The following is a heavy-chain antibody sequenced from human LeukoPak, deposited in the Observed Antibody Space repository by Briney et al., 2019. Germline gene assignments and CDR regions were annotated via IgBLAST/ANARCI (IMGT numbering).Heavy chain of an antibody. J-gene: IGHJ6*03. D-gene: IGHD2-8*01. CDR3: ARDYIMFDYYYMDV. Sequence: SETLSLTCTVSGYSISSGYYWGWIRQPPGKGLEWIATIYHSGSTYYNPSLQSRVAISVDTSKNQFSLGLRSVTAADTAVYYCARDYIMFDYYYMDVWGRGTTVTVSS. CDR1: GYSISSGYY. CDR2: IYHSGST. V-gene: IGHV4-38-2*02.